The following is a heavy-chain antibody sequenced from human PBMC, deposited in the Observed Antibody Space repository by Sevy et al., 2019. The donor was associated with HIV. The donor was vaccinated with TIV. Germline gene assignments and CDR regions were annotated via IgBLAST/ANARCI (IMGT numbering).Heavy chain of an antibody. D-gene: IGHD3-10*01. J-gene: IGHJ3*02. Sequence: GGSLRLSCAASGFTFSSYAMHWVRQAPGKGLEWVAVTSYDGSNKYYADSVKGRFTISRDNSKNTLYLQMNSLRAEDTAVYYCARGNEFGAFDIWGQGTMVTVSS. CDR3: ARGNEFGAFDI. V-gene: IGHV3-30-3*01. CDR2: TSYDGSNK. CDR1: GFTFSSYA.